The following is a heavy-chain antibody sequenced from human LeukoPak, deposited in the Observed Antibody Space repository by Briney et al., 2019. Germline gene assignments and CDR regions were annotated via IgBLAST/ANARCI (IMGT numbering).Heavy chain of an antibody. D-gene: IGHD3-10*01. Sequence: GGSLRLSCAASGFTFSSYAMHWVRQAPGKGLEYVSAISTNGVGTYYANSVKGRFTISRDNSKNTLYLQMGSLRPEDMAVYYCARYTSGRCYDYWGRGTLVTVSS. CDR1: GFTFSSYA. CDR2: ISTNGVGT. CDR3: ARYTSGRCYDY. V-gene: IGHV3-64*01. J-gene: IGHJ4*02.